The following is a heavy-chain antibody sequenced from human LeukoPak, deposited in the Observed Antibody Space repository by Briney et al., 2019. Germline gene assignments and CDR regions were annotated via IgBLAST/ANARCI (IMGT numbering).Heavy chain of an antibody. CDR3: ATETLSRTWGWFDP. Sequence: SETLSLTCTVSGASISSYYWSWIRQSPGKGLEWIGYIFPSGSTKYNPSLKSRVTISLDMSSNQFSLHLMSVTDADTAIYYCATETLSRTWGWFDPLGQGILVTVSS. CDR1: GASISSYY. J-gene: IGHJ5*02. V-gene: IGHV4-4*08. D-gene: IGHD6-13*01. CDR2: IFPSGST.